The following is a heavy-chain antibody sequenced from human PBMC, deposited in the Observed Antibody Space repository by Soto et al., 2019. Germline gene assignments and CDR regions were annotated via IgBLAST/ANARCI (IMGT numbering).Heavy chain of an antibody. J-gene: IGHJ4*02. Sequence: ASGKVSLKGSCYSFHNYGINWVRQAPGQGLEWMGRISAYNYNTHYAQNFEGRVTMTTDTSTSTAYMELRSLRSDDTAIYYCARLRGVVRLATDYWGQGTQVTVSS. CDR3: ARLRGVVRLATDY. D-gene: IGHD3-22*01. V-gene: IGHV1-18*01. CDR1: CYSFHNYG. CDR2: ISAYNYNT.